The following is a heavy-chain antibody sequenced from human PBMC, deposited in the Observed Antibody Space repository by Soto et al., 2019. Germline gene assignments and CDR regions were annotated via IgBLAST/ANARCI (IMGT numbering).Heavy chain of an antibody. CDR1: GYSFTSYW. Sequence: PGESLKISCNGSGYSFTSYWIGWVRQMPGKGLEWMGIIYPGDSDTRYSPSFQGQVTISADKSISTAYLQWSSLKASDTAMYYCASAEYFFDSSAFYFDHWGQGTLVTVSS. CDR2: IYPGDSDT. V-gene: IGHV5-51*01. CDR3: ASAEYFFDSSAFYFDH. D-gene: IGHD3-22*01. J-gene: IGHJ4*02.